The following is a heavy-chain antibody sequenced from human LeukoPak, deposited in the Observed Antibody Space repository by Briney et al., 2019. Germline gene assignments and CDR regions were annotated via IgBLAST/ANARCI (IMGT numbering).Heavy chain of an antibody. CDR3: ARAHYYFDSSDYYYGGNFDS. V-gene: IGHV4-4*02. CDR2: IYHSGTT. CDR1: GGSISSSNW. D-gene: IGHD3-22*01. J-gene: IGHJ4*02. Sequence: SETLSLTCAVSGGSISSSNWWSWVRQPPGKGLEWIGEIYHSGTTNYNPSLKSRVTISVDKSQNQFSLKLDSVTAADSAVYYCARAHYYFDSSDYYYGGNFDSWGQGTLVAVSS.